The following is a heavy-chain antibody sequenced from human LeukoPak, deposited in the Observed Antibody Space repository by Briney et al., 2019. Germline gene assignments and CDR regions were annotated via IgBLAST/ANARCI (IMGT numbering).Heavy chain of an antibody. CDR3: ARDLVDD. J-gene: IGHJ4*02. V-gene: IGHV3-48*01. CDR1: GFTFSSYS. D-gene: IGHD1-26*01. CDR2: ISSSSTI. Sequence: GGSLRLSCAASGFTFSSYSMNWVRQAPDKGLEWVSYISSSSTIYYADSVKGRFTISRDNAKKSLYLQMSSLRAEDTAVYYCARDLVDDWGQGTLVTVSS.